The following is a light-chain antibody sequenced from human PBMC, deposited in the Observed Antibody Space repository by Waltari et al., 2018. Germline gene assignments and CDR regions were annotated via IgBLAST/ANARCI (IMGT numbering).Light chain of an antibody. CDR2: HDS. CDR3: QAWDSSTKVV. Sequence: SYELTQPPSVSVSPGQTASITCSGDKLGDKYVSWYQQKPGQSPVLVIYHDSKRPSGIPERLSGSYSGNTATLTISGTQAMDEADYFCQAWDSSTKVVFGGGTKLTVL. V-gene: IGLV3-1*01. J-gene: IGLJ2*01. CDR1: KLGDKY.